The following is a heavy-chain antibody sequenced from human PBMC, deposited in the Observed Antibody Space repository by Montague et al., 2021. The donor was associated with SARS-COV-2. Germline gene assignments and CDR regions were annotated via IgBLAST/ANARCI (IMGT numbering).Heavy chain of an antibody. J-gene: IGHJ6*03. CDR1: GGSFSTYS. CDR3: ARLGDGVVPSPILGVGPYYAYYDMDG. D-gene: IGHD3-10*01. Sequence: SETLSLTCAVHGGSFSTYSWNWIRQPPGKGLEWIGEIHHCGSTNYNPSLKSRVTISADTSKNQFTLKLTSVAAADTAIYYCARLGDGVVPSPILGVGPYYAYYDMDGWGKGTEVTVSS. CDR2: IHHCGST. V-gene: IGHV4-34*01.